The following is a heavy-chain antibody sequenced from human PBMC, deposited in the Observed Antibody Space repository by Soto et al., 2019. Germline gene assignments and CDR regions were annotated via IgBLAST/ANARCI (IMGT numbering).Heavy chain of an antibody. D-gene: IGHD3-10*01. CDR2: INAGNGNT. CDR3: ARDPLDYYGSGSYYYYYYGMDV. V-gene: IGHV1-3*01. CDR1: GYTFTSYA. J-gene: IGHJ6*02. Sequence: ASVKVSCKVSGYTFTSYAMHWVRQAPGQRLEWMGWINAGNGNTKYSQKFQGRVTITRDTSASTAYMELSSLRSEDTAVYYRARDPLDYYGSGSYYYYYYGMDVWGQGTTVTVSS.